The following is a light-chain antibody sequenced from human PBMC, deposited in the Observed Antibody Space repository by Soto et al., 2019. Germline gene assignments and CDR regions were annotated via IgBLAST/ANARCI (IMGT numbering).Light chain of an antibody. V-gene: IGKV3-11*01. CDR1: QSVSSY. CDR2: DAS. J-gene: IGKJ5*01. CDR3: QQRSNWPPRIT. Sequence: EIVLTQSPATLSLSPGERATLSCRASQSVSSYLAWYQQKPGQAPRLLIYDASNRATGIPARFSGSGSGPDSTLTISSLEPEDFAVYYCQQRSNWPPRITFGQGTRLEMK.